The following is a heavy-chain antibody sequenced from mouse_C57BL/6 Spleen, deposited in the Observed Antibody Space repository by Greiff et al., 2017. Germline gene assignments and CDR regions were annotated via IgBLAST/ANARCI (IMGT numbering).Heavy chain of an antibody. CDR3: ARGSSGPWFAY. V-gene: IGHV1-82*01. CDR2: IYPGDGDT. D-gene: IGHD3-2*02. J-gene: IGHJ3*01. Sequence: QVQLKESGPELVKPGASVKISCKASGYAFSSSWMNWVKQRPGKGLEWIGRIYPGDGDTNYNGKFKGKATLTADKSSSTAYMQLSSLTSEDSAVYFCARGSSGPWFAYWGQGTLVTVSA. CDR1: GYAFSSSW.